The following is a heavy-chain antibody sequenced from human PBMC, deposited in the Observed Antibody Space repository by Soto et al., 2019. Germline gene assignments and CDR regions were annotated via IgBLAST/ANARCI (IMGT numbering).Heavy chain of an antibody. D-gene: IGHD3-9*01. J-gene: IGHJ4*02. V-gene: IGHV3-21*01. CDR3: AREAGYWDFDY. CDR1: GFTFSSYS. CDR2: ISSSSSYI. Sequence: EVQLVESGGGLVKPGGSLRLSCAASGFTFSSYSMNWVRQALGKGLEWVSSISSSSSYIYYADSVKGRFTISRDNAKNSLYLQMNSLRAEDTAVYYCAREAGYWDFDYWGQGTLVIVSS.